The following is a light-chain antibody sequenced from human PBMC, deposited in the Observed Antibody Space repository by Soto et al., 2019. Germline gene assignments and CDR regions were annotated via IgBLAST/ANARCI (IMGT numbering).Light chain of an antibody. J-gene: IGLJ1*01. CDR2: EVS. CDR1: SSDIGGYNY. V-gene: IGLV2-14*01. Sequence: QSALTQPRSVSGSPGQSVTISCAGTSSDIGGYNYVSWYQQHPGKAPKVMIYEVSNRPSGVSNRFSGSKSGNTASLTISGLQAEDEADYYCSSYTSSSTLYVFGTGTKVTV. CDR3: SSYTSSSTLYV.